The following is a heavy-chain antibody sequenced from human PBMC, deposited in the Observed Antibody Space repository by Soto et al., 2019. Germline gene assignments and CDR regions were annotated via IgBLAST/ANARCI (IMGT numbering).Heavy chain of an antibody. J-gene: IGHJ5*02. D-gene: IGHD3-3*01. Sequence: SWIRQPPGKGLEWIGEINHSGSTNYNPSLKSRVTISVDTSKNQFSLKLSSVTAADTAVYYCARGRRRYDFWSGYYTGYWFDPWGQGTLVTVSS. CDR2: INHSGST. V-gene: IGHV4-34*01. CDR3: ARGRRRYDFWSGYYTGYWFDP.